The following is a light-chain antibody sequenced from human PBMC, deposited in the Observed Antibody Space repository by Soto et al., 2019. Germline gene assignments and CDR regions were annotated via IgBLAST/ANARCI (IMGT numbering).Light chain of an antibody. CDR1: QSINNW. V-gene: IGKV1-5*01. CDR3: QQYDSYWT. J-gene: IGKJ1*01. Sequence: DIQMTQSPSTLSASLGDRVTITCRASQSINNWLAWYQQKPGKAPELLIYDASNLESGVPSRFSGSGSGTEFTLTISSLQPDDFASYYCQQYDSYWTFGQGTKVDTK. CDR2: DAS.